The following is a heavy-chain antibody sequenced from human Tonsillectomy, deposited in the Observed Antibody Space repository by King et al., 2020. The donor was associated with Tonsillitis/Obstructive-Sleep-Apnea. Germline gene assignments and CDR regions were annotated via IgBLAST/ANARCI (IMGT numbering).Heavy chain of an antibody. CDR3: AKERLRNFDG. V-gene: IGHV3-43*01. Sequence: DVQLVESGGVVVQPGGSLRLSCATSGFTFDDYTMHWVRQAPGKGLEWVSLLTRDAGSTFYADSAKGQFTISRDNSKNSLYVQMNSLRTEDTALYYCAKERLRNFDGWGQGTLVTVSS. J-gene: IGHJ4*02. D-gene: IGHD2-21*02. CDR2: LTRDAGST. CDR1: GFTFDDYT.